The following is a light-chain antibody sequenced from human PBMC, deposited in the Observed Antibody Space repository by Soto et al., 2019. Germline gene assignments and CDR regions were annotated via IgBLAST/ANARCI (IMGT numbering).Light chain of an antibody. CDR3: QQRSNWPLT. CDR2: DAS. V-gene: IGKV3-11*01. CDR1: QSVSSY. Sequence: EIVLTQSPATLSLSPGERATLSCRASQSVSSYLAWYQQKPGQAPRLLIYDASNRATGIPARFSGSGSGTDFTLTISSLEPEDFAFYYCQQRSNWPLTFGGGTQVEIK. J-gene: IGKJ4*01.